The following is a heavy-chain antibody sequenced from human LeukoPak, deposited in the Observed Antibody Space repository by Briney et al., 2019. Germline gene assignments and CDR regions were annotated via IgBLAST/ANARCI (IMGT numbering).Heavy chain of an antibody. CDR2: TSHDGSKK. CDR3: AKARSSVPAAAYNN. D-gene: IGHD2-2*01. V-gene: IGHV3-30*07. Sequence: PGRSLRLSCSASGLTFSTYAMHWLRQAPGKGLEWVAVTSHDGSKKNYADSVKGRFTISRDNSKNTLFLQMNSLRAEDTAVYYCAKARSSVPAAAYNNWGQGTLVTVSS. J-gene: IGHJ4*02. CDR1: GLTFSTYA.